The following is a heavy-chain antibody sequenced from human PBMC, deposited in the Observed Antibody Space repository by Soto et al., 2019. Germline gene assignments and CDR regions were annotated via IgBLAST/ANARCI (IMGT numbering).Heavy chain of an antibody. V-gene: IGHV2-26*01. CDR3: ARRHLAVAVSPWFDP. CDR1: GLSITDSEMG. D-gene: IGHD6-19*01. Sequence: QVTLKESGPVLVKPTETLTLRCTVSGLSITDSEMGVSWIRQPPGQPLEWLPHIDSSGEQSYRRFLKSRLAISQDTSKSQIVLTMTNMDPADPATYYCARRHLAVAVSPWFDPWGQGIPVTVSS. J-gene: IGHJ5*02. CDR2: IDSSGEQ.